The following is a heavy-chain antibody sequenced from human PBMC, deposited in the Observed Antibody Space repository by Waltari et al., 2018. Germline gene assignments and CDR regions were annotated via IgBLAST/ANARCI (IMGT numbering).Heavy chain of an antibody. V-gene: IGHV1-69*08. J-gene: IGHJ4*02. D-gene: IGHD1-1*01. CDR2: IIPIFGTA. CDR3: ARIGSDWNPSGYFDY. Sequence: QVQLVQSGAEVKKPGSSVKVSCKASGATFSSYASSWVRQCPGQGLEWMGRIIPIFGTANYAQKFQGRVTITADKSTSTAYMELSSLRSEDTAVYYCARIGSDWNPSGYFDYWGQGTLVTVSS. CDR1: GATFSSYA.